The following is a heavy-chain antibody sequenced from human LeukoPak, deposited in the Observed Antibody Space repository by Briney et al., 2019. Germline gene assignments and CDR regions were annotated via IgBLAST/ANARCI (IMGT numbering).Heavy chain of an antibody. CDR1: GGSFSGYS. Sequence: SETLSLTCAVYGGSFSGYSWTWIRRPPGKGLEWIGEINYSGSTNYNPSLKSRVTISVDTSKNQFSLKLSSVTAADTAVYYCARGAPGYWGQGTLVTVSS. CDR2: INYSGST. J-gene: IGHJ4*02. V-gene: IGHV4-34*01. CDR3: ARGAPGY.